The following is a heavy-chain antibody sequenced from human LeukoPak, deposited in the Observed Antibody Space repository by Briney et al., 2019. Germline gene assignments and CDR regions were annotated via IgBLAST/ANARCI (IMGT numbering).Heavy chain of an antibody. J-gene: IGHJ4*02. D-gene: IGHD5-12*01. CDR2: IDRSDSYT. V-gene: IGHV5-10-1*01. Sequence: GASLRISSKGSGYIFTSYWINCVRHTPGRGVEWMGRIDRSDSYTKYSPSFQVHVTISADKSISTAYLQWSSLNASDTAMYYCARRLYSGDEAYDYWGQGTLVTVAS. CDR1: GYIFTSYW. CDR3: ARRLYSGDEAYDY.